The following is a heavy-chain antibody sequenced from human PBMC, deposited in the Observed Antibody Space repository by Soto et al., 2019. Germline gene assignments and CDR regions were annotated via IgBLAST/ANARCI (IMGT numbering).Heavy chain of an antibody. CDR2: ISSSSSYI. CDR3: ARGDLWGYGPFDY. V-gene: IGHV3-21*01. J-gene: IGHJ4*02. Sequence: EVPLVESGGGLVQPGGSLRLSCAASGFTFSSYSMNWVRQAPGKGLEWVSFISSSSSYIYYADSVKGRFTISRDNAKNSLYLQMNSLRAEDTAVYYCARGDLWGYGPFDYWGQGTLVAVSS. CDR1: GFTFSSYS. D-gene: IGHD3-16*01.